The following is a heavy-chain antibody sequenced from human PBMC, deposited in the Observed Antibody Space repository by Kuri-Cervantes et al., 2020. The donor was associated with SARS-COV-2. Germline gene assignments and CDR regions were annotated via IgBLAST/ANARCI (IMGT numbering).Heavy chain of an antibody. J-gene: IGHJ5*02. Sequence: GSLRLSCTVSGYSISSGYYWGWIRQPPGKGLEWIGSIYYSGSTNYNPSLKSRVTISVDTSKNQFSLKLSSVTAADTAVYYCARGRGYSGWRLNWFDPWGQGTLVTVSS. CDR3: ARGRGYSGWRLNWFDP. V-gene: IGHV4-38-2*02. D-gene: IGHD5-12*01. CDR1: GYSISSGYY. CDR2: IYYSGST.